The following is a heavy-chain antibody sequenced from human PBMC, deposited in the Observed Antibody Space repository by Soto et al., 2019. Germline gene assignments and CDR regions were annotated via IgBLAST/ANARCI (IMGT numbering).Heavy chain of an antibody. D-gene: IGHD2-8*01. Sequence: EVQLVESGGGVVQPGGSLRLSCTASGFTFNTHWMHWVRQAPGKGLVWVSRIYFDGITTNYADSVKGRLTVSRDNAKKTVYLLVNTLRDEDTAVFYCVRGGAMVFDYWGQGTLVTVSS. V-gene: IGHV3-74*01. CDR1: GFTFNTHW. J-gene: IGHJ4*02. CDR2: IYFDGITT. CDR3: VRGGAMVFDY.